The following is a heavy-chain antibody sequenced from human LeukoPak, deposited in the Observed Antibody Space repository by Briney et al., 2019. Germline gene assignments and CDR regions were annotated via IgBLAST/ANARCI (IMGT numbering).Heavy chain of an antibody. D-gene: IGHD3-22*01. CDR1: GGSFSSGDYY. J-gene: IGHJ4*02. CDR2: IYYSGST. CDR3: ARSYDSSGYDY. Sequence: SQTLSLTCTVSGGSFSSGDYYWSWLRQPPGKGLEWIGYIYYSGSTYYNPSLKSRVTISVDTSKNQFSLKLSSVTAADTAVYYCARSYDSSGYDYWGRGTLVTVSS. V-gene: IGHV4-30-4*01.